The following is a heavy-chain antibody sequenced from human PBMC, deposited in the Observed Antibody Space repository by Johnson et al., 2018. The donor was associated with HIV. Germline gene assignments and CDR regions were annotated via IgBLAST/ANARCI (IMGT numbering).Heavy chain of an antibody. CDR2: IKQDGSEK. D-gene: IGHD5-18*01. J-gene: IGHJ3*01. CDR1: GFTLSTYW. Sequence: VQLVESGGGLVQPGGSLRLSCAASGFTLSTYWMSWVRQAPGKGLEWVANIKQDGSEKYCVDSVKGRFTISRDNAKNSLYLQMGSLRGEDTAVYYCARGGIIQDAFDVGGQGTMVTVSS. V-gene: IGHV3-7*01. CDR3: ARGGIIQDAFDV.